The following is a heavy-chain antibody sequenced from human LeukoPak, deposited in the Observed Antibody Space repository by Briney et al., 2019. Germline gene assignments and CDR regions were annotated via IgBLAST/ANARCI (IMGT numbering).Heavy chain of an antibody. Sequence: GGSLRLSCAASGFTFSSYEMNWVRQALGKGLEWVSYISSSGSTIYYADSVKGRFTISRDNAKNSLYLQMNSLRAEDTAVYYCARDPMTTVTTTPTFDYWGQGTLVTVSS. CDR1: GFTFSSYE. CDR3: ARDPMTTVTTTPTFDY. CDR2: ISSSGSTI. V-gene: IGHV3-48*03. J-gene: IGHJ4*02. D-gene: IGHD4-17*01.